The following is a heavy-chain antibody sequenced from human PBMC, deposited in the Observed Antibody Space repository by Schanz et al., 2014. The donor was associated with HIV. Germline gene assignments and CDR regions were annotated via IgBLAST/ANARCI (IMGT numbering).Heavy chain of an antibody. D-gene: IGHD2-21*02. V-gene: IGHV3-33*08. J-gene: IGHJ4*02. CDR1: GFTFRSYG. CDR2: MSYDGRNE. Sequence: QVQLVESGGGVVQPGRSLRLSCAASGFTFRSYGMHWVRQAPGKGLECVASMSYDGRNEHYVDSVKGRFIISRDNAKNSLYLQMNSLRAEDTAVYYCARKSDFKNWGQGTLVIVSS. CDR3: ARKSDFKN.